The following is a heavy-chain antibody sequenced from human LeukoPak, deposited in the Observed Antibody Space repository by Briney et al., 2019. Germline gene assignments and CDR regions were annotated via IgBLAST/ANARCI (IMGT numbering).Heavy chain of an antibody. CDR1: GFTFSSYS. Sequence: GGSLRLSCAASGFTFSSYSMNWVRQAPGKGLEWVSSISSSSSYMYYADSVKGRFTISRDNAKNSLYLQMNSLRAEDTAVYYCAKVSPTYDAFDIWGQGTMVTVSS. J-gene: IGHJ3*02. CDR3: AKVSPTYDAFDI. CDR2: ISSSSSYM. V-gene: IGHV3-21*01.